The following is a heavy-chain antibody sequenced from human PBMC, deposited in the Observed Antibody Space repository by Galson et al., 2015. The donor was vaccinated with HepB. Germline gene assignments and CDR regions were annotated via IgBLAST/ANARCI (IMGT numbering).Heavy chain of an antibody. J-gene: IGHJ6*02. CDR1: GFTFSSYG. V-gene: IGHV3-30*18. D-gene: IGHD3-3*01. CDR2: ISYDGSNK. Sequence: SLRLSCAASGFTFSSYGMHWVRQAPGKGLEWVAVISYDGSNKYYADSVKGRFTISRDNSKNTLYLQMNSLRAEDTAVYYCAKDLGDFWSGYLRRGYYYGMDVWGQGTTVTVSS. CDR3: AKDLGDFWSGYLRRGYYYGMDV.